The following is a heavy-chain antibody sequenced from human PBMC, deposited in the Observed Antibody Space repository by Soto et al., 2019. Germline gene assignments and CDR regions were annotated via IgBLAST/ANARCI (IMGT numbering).Heavy chain of an antibody. CDR3: AKDHGYYDSSGYYSFDY. CDR1: GFTFSSYA. D-gene: IGHD3-22*01. J-gene: IGHJ4*02. Sequence: GGSLRLSCAASGFTFSSYAMSWVRQAPGKGLEWVSAISGSGGSTYYADSVKGRFTISRDNSKNTLYLQMNSLRAEDTAVYYCAKDHGYYDSSGYYSFDYWGQGTLVTVSS. CDR2: ISGSGGST. V-gene: IGHV3-23*01.